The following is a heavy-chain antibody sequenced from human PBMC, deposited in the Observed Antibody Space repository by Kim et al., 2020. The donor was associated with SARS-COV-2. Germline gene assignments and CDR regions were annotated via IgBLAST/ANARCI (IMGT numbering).Heavy chain of an antibody. CDR3: TTTGSGLSAY. V-gene: IGHV3-7*01. Sequence: GGSLRLSCAASGLNFDAYWMTWVRQTPGKGLEWVANINQDGRQKRYADSVKGRFSISRDNDKQSVDLQMERLRAEDTAVYYCTTTGSGLSAYWGQGLLVTVPS. J-gene: IGHJ4*02. CDR1: GLNFDAYW. CDR2: INQDGRQK. D-gene: IGHD3-3*01.